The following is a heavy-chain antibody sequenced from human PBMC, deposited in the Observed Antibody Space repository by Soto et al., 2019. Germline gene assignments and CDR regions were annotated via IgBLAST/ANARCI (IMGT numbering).Heavy chain of an antibody. CDR1: GFNFNSHW. D-gene: IGHD2-2*01. Sequence: VQLVESGGGFVRPGGSLRLSCAVSGFNFNSHWMSWVRQAPGKGLEWVATMNQGSTETYYVDSLKGPFTISRDNAKNSLYLQMNSLRAENTAVYYCVRYHPTPGLYFDYWGQGTLVTVSS. J-gene: IGHJ4*02. V-gene: IGHV3-7*01. CDR2: MNQGSTET. CDR3: VRYHPTPGLYFDY.